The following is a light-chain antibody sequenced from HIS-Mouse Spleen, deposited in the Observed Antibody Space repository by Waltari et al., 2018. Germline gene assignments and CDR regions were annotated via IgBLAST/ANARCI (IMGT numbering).Light chain of an antibody. J-gene: IGLJ3*02. CDR2: KDS. V-gene: IGLV3-25*03. CDR3: QSADSSGTYQGV. CDR1: ALPKQN. Sequence: SYELTQPPSVAVSPGQTARITCSGNALPKQNAYLYQQKPGQAPVLVIYKDSERPSGIPERFSGSSSGTTVTLTISGVQAEDEADYYCQSADSSGTYQGVFGGGTKLTVL.